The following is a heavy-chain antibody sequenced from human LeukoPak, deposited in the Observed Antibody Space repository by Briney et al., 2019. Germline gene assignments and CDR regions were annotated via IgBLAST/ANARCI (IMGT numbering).Heavy chain of an antibody. CDR1: GFTFSKYS. Sequence: GGSLRLSCETSGFTFSKYSMNWVRQAPGKGLEWVSYIGSSSSTIHYADSVKGRFTFSRDNAKKSLYLQMNSLTAEDTAVYYCARDLSQDFLSGYLDAFDLWGQGTMVTVSS. CDR2: IGSSSSTI. J-gene: IGHJ3*01. V-gene: IGHV3-48*01. CDR3: ARDLSQDFLSGYLDAFDL. D-gene: IGHD3-3*01.